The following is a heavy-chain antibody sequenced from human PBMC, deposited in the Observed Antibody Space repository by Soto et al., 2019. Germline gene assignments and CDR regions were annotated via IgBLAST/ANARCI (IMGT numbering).Heavy chain of an antibody. CDR1: GGSISSYY. CDR3: ARGGYGYKEQYYFDY. J-gene: IGHJ4*02. V-gene: IGHV4-4*07. CDR2: IYTSGST. D-gene: IGHD5-12*01. Sequence: QVQLQESGPGLVKPSETLPLTCTVSGGSISSYYWSWIRQPAGKGLEWIGRIYTSGSTNYNPSLKSRVTMSVDTSKNQFSLKLSSVTAADTAVYYCARGGYGYKEQYYFDYWGQGTLVTVSS.